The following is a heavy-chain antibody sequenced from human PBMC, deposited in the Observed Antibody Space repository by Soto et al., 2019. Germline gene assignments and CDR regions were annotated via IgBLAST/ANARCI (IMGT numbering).Heavy chain of an antibody. D-gene: IGHD3-22*01. J-gene: IGHJ4*02. Sequence: GGSLRLSCAASGFTFDDYAMHWVRQAPGKGLEWVSGISWNSGSIGYADSVKGRFTISRDNAKNSLYLQMNSLRAEDTALYYCAKGDYYDSSGLFDYWGQGXLVTVYS. V-gene: IGHV3-9*01. CDR3: AKGDYYDSSGLFDY. CDR2: ISWNSGSI. CDR1: GFTFDDYA.